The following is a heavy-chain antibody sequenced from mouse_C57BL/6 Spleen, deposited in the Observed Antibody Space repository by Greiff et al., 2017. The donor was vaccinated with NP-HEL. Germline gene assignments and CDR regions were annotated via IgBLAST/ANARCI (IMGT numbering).Heavy chain of an antibody. CDR2: ISYDGSN. J-gene: IGHJ4*01. CDR1: GYSITSGYY. D-gene: IGHD4-1*01. CDR3: ARAFTGTDYAMDY. V-gene: IGHV3-6*01. Sequence: DVQLQESGPGLVKPSQSLSLTCSVTGYSITSGYYWNWIRQFPGNKLEWMGYISYDGSNNYNPSLKNRISITRDTSKNQFFLKLNSVTTEDTATYYCARAFTGTDYAMDYWGQGTSVTVSS.